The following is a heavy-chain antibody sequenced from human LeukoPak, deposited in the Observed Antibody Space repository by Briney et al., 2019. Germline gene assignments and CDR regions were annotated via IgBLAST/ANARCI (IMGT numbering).Heavy chain of an antibody. D-gene: IGHD4-17*01. CDR2: IYPDDSDT. V-gene: IGHV5-51*01. J-gene: IGHJ4*02. CDR3: ARHYPGGDYFIDY. CDR1: GSRFTSYW. Sequence: GSLKISCKGSGSRFTSYWIGWVRQMPGKGLEWVGIIYPDDSDTRYSPSFQDQVTISADKSISAAYLQWSSLKASDTAMYYCARHYPGGDYFIDYWGQGTLVSVPS.